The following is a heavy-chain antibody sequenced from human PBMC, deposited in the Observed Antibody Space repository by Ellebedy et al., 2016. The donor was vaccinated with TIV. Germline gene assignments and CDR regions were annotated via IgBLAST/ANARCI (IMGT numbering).Heavy chain of an antibody. CDR3: ARDKASYGMDV. V-gene: IGHV3-11*06. Sequence: GESLKISCAASGFTFSDYYMSWIRQAPGKGLEWVSYISSSSSYTNYADSVKGRFTISRDNAKNSLYLQMNSLRAEDTAVYYCARDKASYGMDVWGQGTTVTVSS. CDR1: GFTFSDYY. J-gene: IGHJ6*02. CDR2: ISSSSSYT.